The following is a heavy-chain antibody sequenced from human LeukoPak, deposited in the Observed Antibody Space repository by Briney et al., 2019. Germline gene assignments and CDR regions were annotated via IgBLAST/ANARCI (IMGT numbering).Heavy chain of an antibody. CDR1: GVSISSDDYF. J-gene: IGHJ3*02. Sequence: PSETLSLTCTVSGVSISSDDYFWGWIRQSPGKGLEWIASVSYSGTVYYNPSLESRVTISLDTSKNQFSLTMNSVTAADTALYYCARVRSLSGAIDDAFDIWGQGTMVTVSS. CDR2: VSYSGTV. CDR3: ARVRSLSGAIDDAFDI. D-gene: IGHD7-27*01. V-gene: IGHV4-39*07.